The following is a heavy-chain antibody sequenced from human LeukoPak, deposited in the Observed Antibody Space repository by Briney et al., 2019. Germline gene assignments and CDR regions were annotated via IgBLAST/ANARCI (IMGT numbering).Heavy chain of an antibody. Sequence: GGSLRLSCAASGFMFDDYSMHWVRQAPGKGLEWVSLISWDGGSTHYADSVEGRFTISRDNSKNTLYLQMNSLRAEDTAVYYCAKVDGLDRWLVSDFDYWGQGTLVTVSS. J-gene: IGHJ4*02. CDR3: AKVDGLDRWLVSDFDY. D-gene: IGHD6-19*01. CDR1: GFMFDDYS. V-gene: IGHV3-43*01. CDR2: ISWDGGST.